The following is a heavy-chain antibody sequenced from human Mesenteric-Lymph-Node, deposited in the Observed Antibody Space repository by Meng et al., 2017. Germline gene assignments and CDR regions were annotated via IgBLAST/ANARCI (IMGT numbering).Heavy chain of an antibody. CDR2: MSLLDDSK. CDR1: GFTLSTSV. J-gene: IGHJ3*02. V-gene: IGHV3-30*03. CDR3: VRAAYSSGRCDVFDI. Sequence: GESLKISCAASGFTLSTSVLHWVRQAPGKGLEWVSAMSLLDDSKYYEDSVKGRFAISRDNLKTTLYLQMNSLRAEDTAVYYCVRAAYSSGRCDVFDIWGQGTAVTVSS. D-gene: IGHD6-25*01.